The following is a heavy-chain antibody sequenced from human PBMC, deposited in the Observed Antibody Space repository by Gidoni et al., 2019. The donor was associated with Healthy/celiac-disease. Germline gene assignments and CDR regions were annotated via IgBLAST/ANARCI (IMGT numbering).Heavy chain of an antibody. CDR3: ARDPPFYGMDV. CDR2: INSDGSST. CDR1: GFTFSSYW. V-gene: IGHV3-74*01. J-gene: IGHJ6*02. Sequence: EVQLVESGGGLVQPGGSLRLSCAASGFTFSSYWLHWVRQGPGKGLVWVSRINSDGSSTSYADSVKGRFTISRDNAKNTLYLQMNSLRAEDTAVYYCARDPPFYGMDVWGQGTTVTVSS.